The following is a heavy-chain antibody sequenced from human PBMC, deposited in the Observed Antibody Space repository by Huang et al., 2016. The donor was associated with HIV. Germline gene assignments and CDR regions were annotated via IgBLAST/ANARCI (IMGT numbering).Heavy chain of an antibody. CDR1: GFIFRNYA. D-gene: IGHD2-21*01. J-gene: IGHJ3*02. CDR3: AKDIGPRVAIAVGTFDM. Sequence: QVRLVESGGGVVSPGMSLRLSCHPSGFIFRNYAMHWVRQSPGKGVAEVAAGRDDGSSEYYADHLRGQVNISRYNFNNTVFLSLENLREDDTAVYYCAKDIGPRVAIAVGTFDMWAPGTMVVVSS. V-gene: IGHV3-30-3*02. CDR2: GRDDGSSE.